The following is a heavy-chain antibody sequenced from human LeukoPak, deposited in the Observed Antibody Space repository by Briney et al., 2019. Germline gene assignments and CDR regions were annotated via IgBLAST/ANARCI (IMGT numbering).Heavy chain of an antibody. D-gene: IGHD4-17*01. CDR1: GYTFTSYA. V-gene: IGHV1-18*01. Sequence: ASVKVSCKASGYTFTSYAMNWVRQAPGQGLEWMGWISAYNGNTNYAQKLQGRVTMTTDTSTSTAYMELRSLRSDDTAVYYCARGPGTVTEIFYYYYGMDVWGQGTTVTVSS. CDR3: ARGPGTVTEIFYYYYGMDV. J-gene: IGHJ6*02. CDR2: ISAYNGNT.